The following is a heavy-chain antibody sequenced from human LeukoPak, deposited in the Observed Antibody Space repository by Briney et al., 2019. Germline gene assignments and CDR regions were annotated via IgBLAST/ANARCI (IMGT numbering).Heavy chain of an antibody. Sequence: GASVKVSCKASGYTFTGYYMHWVRQAPGQGLEWMGWINPNSGGTNYAQKFQGRVTMTRDTSISTAYMELSRLRSDDTAVYYCASLDIVVVPAAPGAFDIWGQGTMVTVSS. V-gene: IGHV1-2*02. J-gene: IGHJ3*02. CDR3: ASLDIVVVPAAPGAFDI. CDR1: GYTFTGYY. D-gene: IGHD2-2*01. CDR2: INPNSGGT.